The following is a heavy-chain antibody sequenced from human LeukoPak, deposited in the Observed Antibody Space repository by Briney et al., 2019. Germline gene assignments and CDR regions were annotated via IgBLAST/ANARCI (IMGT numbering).Heavy chain of an antibody. CDR1: GFAFSDYF. V-gene: IGHV3-11*06. D-gene: IGHD4-11*01. CDR2: ISDGSSFI. CDR3: AIDYPNLDF. Sequence: PGGSLKLSCAASGFAFSDYFMSWIRQSPGKGLEWISYISDGSSFIEYADSVKGRFTISRDNAKNSLYLQMNSLRAEDSAVYYCAIDYPNLDFWGQGTRVTVSS. J-gene: IGHJ4*02.